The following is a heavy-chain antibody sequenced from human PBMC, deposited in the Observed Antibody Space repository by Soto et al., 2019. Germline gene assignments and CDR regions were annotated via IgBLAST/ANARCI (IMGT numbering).Heavy chain of an antibody. J-gene: IGHJ4*02. CDR2: MNANTGNT. V-gene: IGHV1-8*01. D-gene: IGHD6-13*01. CDR3: TRGRQSSSWYFDY. Sequence: ASVKVSCKGSGYTFTKHDINWVRQATGQGLEWMGWMNANTGNTGYAQKFQGRVTMTRDTSISTAYMALSSLRSEDTAVYYCTRGRQSSSWYFDYWGQGTLVTVSS. CDR1: GYTFTKHD.